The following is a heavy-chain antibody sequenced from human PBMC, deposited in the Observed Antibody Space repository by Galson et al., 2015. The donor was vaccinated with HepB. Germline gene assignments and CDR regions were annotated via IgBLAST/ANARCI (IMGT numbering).Heavy chain of an antibody. D-gene: IGHD3-3*01. CDR2: ISWNSASI. V-gene: IGHV3-9*01. CDR1: GFNFNGYG. J-gene: IGHJ6*02. Sequence: SLRLSCAASGFNFNGYGLHWVRQAPGKGLEWVSGISWNSASIGYADSVKGRFTTSRDNAKNSLYLQMNSLRAEDTALYYCAKDIGRYYDFWIGYGLTYDFGLDVWGQGTTVTVSS. CDR3: AKDIGRYYDFWIGYGLTYDFGLDV.